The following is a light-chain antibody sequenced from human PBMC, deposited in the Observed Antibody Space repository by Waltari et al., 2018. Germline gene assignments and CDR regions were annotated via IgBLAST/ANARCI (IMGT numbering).Light chain of an antibody. CDR1: SADSHFA. Sequence: QVSLTQSPSASAPLGASVKLTCTLNSADSHFAIAWHHPQPEKGPRFLMTLNSDGSYIQGDGIPDRFSGSSSGAERYLIISSLQFEDEADYYCQTWGTGIFWTFGGGTKLTVL. CDR2: LNSDGSY. J-gene: IGLJ2*01. CDR3: QTWGTGIFWT. V-gene: IGLV4-69*02.